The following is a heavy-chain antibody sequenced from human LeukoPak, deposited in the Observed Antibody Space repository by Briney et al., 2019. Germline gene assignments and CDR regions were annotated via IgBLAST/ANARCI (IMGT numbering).Heavy chain of an antibody. CDR2: ISYDGSNK. V-gene: IGHV3-30-3*02. Sequence: PGGSLRLSCAASGFTFSSYAMHWVRQAPGKGLEWVAVISYDGSNKYYADSVKGRFTISRDNSKNTLYLQMNSLRAEDTAVYYCAKNPTRTIAVADYFDYWGQGTLVTVSS. D-gene: IGHD6-19*01. CDR3: AKNPTRTIAVADYFDY. CDR1: GFTFSSYA. J-gene: IGHJ4*02.